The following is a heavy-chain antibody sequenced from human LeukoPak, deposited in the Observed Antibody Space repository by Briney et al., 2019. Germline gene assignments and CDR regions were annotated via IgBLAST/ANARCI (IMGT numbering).Heavy chain of an antibody. J-gene: IGHJ4*02. D-gene: IGHD1-26*01. Sequence: ETLSLTCAVYGGSFSGYYWSWVRQPPGKGLEWIGEINHSGSTNYNPSLKSRVTISVDTSKNQFSLKLSSVTAADTAVYYCARHTPVGEYYFDYWGQGTLVTVSS. CDR3: ARHTPVGEYYFDY. CDR1: GGSFSGYY. CDR2: INHSGST. V-gene: IGHV4-34*01.